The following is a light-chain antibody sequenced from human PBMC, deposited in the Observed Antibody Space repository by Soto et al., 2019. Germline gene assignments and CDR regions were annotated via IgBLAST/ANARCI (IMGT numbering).Light chain of an antibody. CDR2: GAS. J-gene: IGKJ5*01. Sequence: EIVMTQYPATLSVSPGERATLSCMASQSVSTNLAWYQQKPGQSPRLLIYGASTRATGIPARFSGSGSGTEFTLTISSLQSEDFAVYYCQQDNNWPPLTFGQGTRLEIK. CDR3: QQDNNWPPLT. V-gene: IGKV3-15*01. CDR1: QSVSTN.